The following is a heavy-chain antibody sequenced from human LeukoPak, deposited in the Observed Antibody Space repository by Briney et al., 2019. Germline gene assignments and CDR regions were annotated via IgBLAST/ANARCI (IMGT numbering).Heavy chain of an antibody. CDR3: AAVRELRNEPPPP. CDR2: IVVGSGNT. D-gene: IGHD1-26*01. V-gene: IGHV1-58*02. J-gene: IGHJ5*02. Sequence: GTSVKVSCKASGFTFTSSAMQWVRQARGQRLEWIGWIVVGSGNTNYAQKFQERVTITRDMSTSTAYMELSSLRSEDTAVYYCAAVRELRNEPPPPWGQGTLVTVSS. CDR1: GFTFTSSA.